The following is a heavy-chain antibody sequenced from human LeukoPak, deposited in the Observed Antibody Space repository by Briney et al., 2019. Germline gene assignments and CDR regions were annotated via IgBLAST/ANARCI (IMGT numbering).Heavy chain of an antibody. CDR1: GFTFSSYA. CDR3: ARRYYDNFDY. V-gene: IGHV3-7*01. D-gene: IGHD3-22*01. CDR2: IKEDGSEK. J-gene: IGHJ4*02. Sequence: GGSLRLSCAASGFTFSSYAMSWVRQAPGKGLEWVANIKEDGSEKYYVDSVKGRFTISRDNAKNSLYLQMNSLRAEDTAVYYCARRYYDNFDYWGQGTLVTVSS.